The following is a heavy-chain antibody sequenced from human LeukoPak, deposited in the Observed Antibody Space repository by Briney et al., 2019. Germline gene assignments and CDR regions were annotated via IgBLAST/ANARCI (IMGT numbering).Heavy chain of an antibody. CDR3: ARDLGHYGGPFDY. CDR2: INHSGST. D-gene: IGHD4-23*01. V-gene: IGHV4-34*01. J-gene: IGHJ4*02. Sequence: PSETLSLTCAVYGGSFSGYYWSWIRQPPGKGLEWIGEINHSGSTNYNPSLKSRVTISVDTSKNQFSLKLSSVAAADTAVYYCARDLGHYGGPFDYWGQGTLVTVSS. CDR1: GGSFSGYY.